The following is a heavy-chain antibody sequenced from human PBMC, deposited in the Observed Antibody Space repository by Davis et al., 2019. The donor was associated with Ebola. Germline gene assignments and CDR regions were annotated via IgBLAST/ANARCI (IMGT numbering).Heavy chain of an antibody. CDR1: GGSISSSSYY. CDR3: ARVDYYYYYGMDV. CDR2: IYYSGST. J-gene: IGHJ6*04. V-gene: IGHV4-39*07. Sequence: SETLSLTCTVSGGSISSSSYYWGWIRQPPGKGLEWIGSIYYSGSTYYNPSLKSRVTISVDTSKNQFSLKLSSVTAADTAVYYCARVDYYYYYGMDVWGKGTTVTVSS.